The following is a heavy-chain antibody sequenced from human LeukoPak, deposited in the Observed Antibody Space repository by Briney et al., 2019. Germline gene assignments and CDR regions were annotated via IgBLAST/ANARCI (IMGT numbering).Heavy chain of an antibody. V-gene: IGHV3-30-3*01. CDR3: ARDSRSYSTGTEY. CDR1: GFAFSSYA. J-gene: IGHJ4*02. Sequence: GSLRLSCAASGFAFSSYAMHWVRQAPGKGLEWVAAISYDGSNQYFVDSVKGRFTISRDNSRNTLYLQMNSLRPEDTALYYCARDSRSYSTGTEYWGQGTLVTVSS. CDR2: ISYDGSNQ. D-gene: IGHD3-10*01.